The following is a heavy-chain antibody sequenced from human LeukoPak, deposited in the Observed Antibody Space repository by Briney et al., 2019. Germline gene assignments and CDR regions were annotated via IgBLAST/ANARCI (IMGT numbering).Heavy chain of an antibody. CDR3: ARRAVADEFDY. V-gene: IGHV3-21*01. Sequence: GGSLRLSCAASGFTFSSYSMNWVRQAPGKGLEWVSSISSSSRYIYYADSVKGRFTISRDNAKNSLYLQMNSMRAEDTAVYYCARRAVADEFDYWGQGTLVTVST. D-gene: IGHD6-19*01. J-gene: IGHJ4*02. CDR1: GFTFSSYS. CDR2: ISSSSRYI.